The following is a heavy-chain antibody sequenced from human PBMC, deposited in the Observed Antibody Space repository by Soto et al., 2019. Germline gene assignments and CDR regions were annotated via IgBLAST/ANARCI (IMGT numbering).Heavy chain of an antibody. Sequence: PVGSLRLSCAASGFTFTTYAIHWVRQAPGKGLEWVAVISNDGRGKYYADSVKGRFTISRDNCKNTLYLQMNSLRSDDTAVYYCARDQCFGGGRSCYYFDFWGQGTLVTVSS. CDR2: ISNDGRGK. V-gene: IGHV3-30*04. D-gene: IGHD2-15*01. CDR3: ARDQCFGGGRSCYYFDF. CDR1: GFTFTTYA. J-gene: IGHJ4*02.